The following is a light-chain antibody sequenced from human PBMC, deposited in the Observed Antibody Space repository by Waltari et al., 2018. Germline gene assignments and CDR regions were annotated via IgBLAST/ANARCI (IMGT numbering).Light chain of an antibody. V-gene: IGLV2-14*03. Sequence: QSALTQPASVSESPGQSITISCTGGGTDVGRYNFVSWYQKHPGKAPKLMIYDFINRPSGVSNRFSGSKSGNTASLTISGLQPEDEADYYCSSYTTSSTLVFGGGTKVTVL. J-gene: IGLJ2*01. CDR2: DFI. CDR3: SSYTTSSTLV. CDR1: GTDVGRYNF.